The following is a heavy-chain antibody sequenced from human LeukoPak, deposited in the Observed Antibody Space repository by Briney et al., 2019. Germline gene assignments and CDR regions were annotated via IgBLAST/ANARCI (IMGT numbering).Heavy chain of an antibody. J-gene: IGHJ4*02. CDR2: IYYSGST. CDR1: GGSISSSSYY. D-gene: IGHD3-16*01. Sequence: PSETLSLTCTVSGGSISSSSYYWGWIRQPPGKGLEWIGSIYYSGSTYYNPSLKSRVTISVDTSKNQFSLKLSSVTAADTAVYYCARTLHPQETFGGVISNWGQGTLVTVSS. V-gene: IGHV4-39*01. CDR3: ARTLHPQETFGGVISN.